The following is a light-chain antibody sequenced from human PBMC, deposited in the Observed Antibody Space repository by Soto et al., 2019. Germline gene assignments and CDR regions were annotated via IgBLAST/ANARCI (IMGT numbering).Light chain of an antibody. J-gene: IGKJ3*01. CDR2: DAS. CDR3: QQRSNWPPGGT. CDR1: QSVSSY. V-gene: IGKV3-11*01. Sequence: EIVLTQSPATLSLSPGERATLSCRASQSVSSYLAWYQQKPGQAPRLLIYDASNRATGIPARFSGSGSGTDFTRTISSLEPEDFAVYYCQQRSNWPPGGTFGPGTKVDIK.